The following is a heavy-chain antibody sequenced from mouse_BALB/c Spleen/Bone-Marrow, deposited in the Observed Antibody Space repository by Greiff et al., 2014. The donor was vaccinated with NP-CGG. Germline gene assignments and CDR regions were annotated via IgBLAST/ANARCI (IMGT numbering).Heavy chain of an antibody. CDR2: INPSNGGT. V-gene: IGHV1S81*02. J-gene: IGHJ2*01. CDR3: TRWYYGNYFDY. Sequence: QVQLKHSGAELVKPGASVKLSCKASGYTFTSYYMYWVKQRPGQGLEWIGEINPSNGGTNFNEKFKSKATLTVDKFSSTAYMQLSSLTSEDSAVYYCTRWYYGNYFDYWGQGTTLTVSS. CDR1: GYTFTSYY. D-gene: IGHD2-1*01.